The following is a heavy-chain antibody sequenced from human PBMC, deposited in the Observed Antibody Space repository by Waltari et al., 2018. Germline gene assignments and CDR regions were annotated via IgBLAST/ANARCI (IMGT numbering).Heavy chain of an antibody. J-gene: IGHJ6*02. Sequence: QLVESGGGLVQPGGSLRLSCVASGFTFSNFWMHWVRQAPGKGLEWVSRIPSDGTRTAYADSVKGRFIISRDNSKNTLYLQMNSLRAEDTAVYYCANQRPGGYGMEVWGQGTTVTVSS. D-gene: IGHD1-1*01. CDR2: IPSDGTRT. CDR1: GFTFSNFW. CDR3: ANQRPGGYGMEV. V-gene: IGHV3-74*01.